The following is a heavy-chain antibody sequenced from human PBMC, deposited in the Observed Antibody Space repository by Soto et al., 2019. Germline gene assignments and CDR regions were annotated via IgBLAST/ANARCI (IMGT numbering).Heavy chain of an antibody. Sequence: QVQLVESGGGVVQPGRSLRLSCAASGFNFSNYGMHWVRQAPGQGLEWVSVIWYDGSSTYYADSAKGRFTISRDISKNTLYLQLDSLRAEDTAIYYCARDHASGKYFFDHWGHGTLAT. J-gene: IGHJ4*01. CDR1: GFNFSNYG. CDR2: IWYDGSST. D-gene: IGHD6-19*01. V-gene: IGHV3-33*01. CDR3: ARDHASGKYFFDH.